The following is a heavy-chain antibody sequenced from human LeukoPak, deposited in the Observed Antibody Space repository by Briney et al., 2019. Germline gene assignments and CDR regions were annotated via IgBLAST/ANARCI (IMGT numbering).Heavy chain of an antibody. D-gene: IGHD3-22*01. Sequence: PGGSLRLSCAASGFTFSSYSMNWVRQAPGKGLEWVSSISSGSSYIYYADSVKGRFTISRDNAKNSLYLQMNSLRAEDTAVYYCARDRPYYDSSGYDYWGQGTLVTVSS. CDR1: GFTFSSYS. CDR2: ISSGSSYI. CDR3: ARDRPYYDSSGYDY. J-gene: IGHJ4*02. V-gene: IGHV3-21*01.